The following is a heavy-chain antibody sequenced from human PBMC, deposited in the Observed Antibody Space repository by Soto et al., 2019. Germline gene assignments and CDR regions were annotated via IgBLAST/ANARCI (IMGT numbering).Heavy chain of an antibody. CDR2: ISSSLGHT. J-gene: IGHJ4*02. D-gene: IGHD1-1*01. CDR1: GFVFSDFH. CDR3: AANWNFGLNF. V-gene: IGHV3-11*03. Sequence: PGGSLRLSCVASGFVFSDFHISWVRQAPGKGLEWISYISSSLGHTDYAESVKGRFTISRDNAKSSVFLEMSDLRSDDTAVYYCAANWNFGLNFWGQGTLVTVSS.